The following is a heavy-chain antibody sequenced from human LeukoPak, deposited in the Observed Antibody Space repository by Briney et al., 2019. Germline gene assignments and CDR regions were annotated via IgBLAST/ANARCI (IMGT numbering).Heavy chain of an antibody. CDR1: GYTFTSYY. V-gene: IGHV1-24*01. D-gene: IGHD6-6*01. CDR3: ATERSIAARGGLDY. CDR2: FDPEDGET. J-gene: IGHJ4*02. Sequence: ASVKVSCKASGYTFTSYYMHWVRQAPGQGLEWMGGFDPEDGETIYAQKFQGRVTMTEDTSTDTAYMELSSLRSEDTAVYYCATERSIAARGGLDYWGQGTLVTVSS.